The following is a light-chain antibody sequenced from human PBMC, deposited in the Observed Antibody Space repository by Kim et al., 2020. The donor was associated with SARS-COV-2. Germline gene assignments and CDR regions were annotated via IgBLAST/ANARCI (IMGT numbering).Light chain of an antibody. J-gene: IGKJ4*01. V-gene: IGKV1-39*01. CDR3: QQSFTTPLLT. CDR2: AAS. Sequence: DIQMTQSPSSLSASVGDRVTITCRASQRVSTYLNWYQQQPGKAPRLLSYAASSLQSGVPSRFSGSGSGTDFTLTINSLQPEDFATYYCQQSFTTPLLTFGGGTKLEI. CDR1: QRVSTY.